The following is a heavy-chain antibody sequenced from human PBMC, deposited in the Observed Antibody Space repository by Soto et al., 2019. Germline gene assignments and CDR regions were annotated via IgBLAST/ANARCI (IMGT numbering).Heavy chain of an antibody. V-gene: IGHV3-23*01. CDR1: GFTFSSYA. CDR3: AKDLFITMIVVVIRTALTAADY. Sequence: GGSLRLSCAASGFTFSSYAMSWVRQAPGKGLEWVSAISGSGGSTYYADSVKGRFTISRDNSKNTLYLQMNSLRAEDTAVYYCAKDLFITMIVVVIRTALTAADYWGQGTLVTVSS. CDR2: ISGSGGST. J-gene: IGHJ4*02. D-gene: IGHD3-22*01.